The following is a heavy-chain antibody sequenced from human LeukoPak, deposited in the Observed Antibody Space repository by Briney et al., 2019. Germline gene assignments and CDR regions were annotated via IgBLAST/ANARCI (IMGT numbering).Heavy chain of an antibody. D-gene: IGHD2-2*02. J-gene: IGHJ4*02. CDR1: GFTFSSYA. V-gene: IGHV3-23*01. CDR3: AKGLPAAIPAGFDY. Sequence: PGGSLRLSCAASGFTFSSYAMTWVRQAPGKGLEWVSASTGSGGTTYYADSVMGRFTISRDNSKNTLYLQMNSLRAEDTAVYYCAKGLPAAIPAGFDYWGQGTLVTVSS. CDR2: STGSGGTT.